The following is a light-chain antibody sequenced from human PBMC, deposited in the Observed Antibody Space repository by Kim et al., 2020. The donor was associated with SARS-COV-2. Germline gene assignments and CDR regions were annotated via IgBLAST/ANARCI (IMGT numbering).Light chain of an antibody. Sequence: SVSPGERATLSCRASQSVSSNLAWYQQKPGQAPRLLIYGVSTRATGIPSRFSGSGSGTEFTLTISSLQSEDFAVYSCQQYNNWPYTFGQGTKLEIK. V-gene: IGKV3-15*01. CDR3: QQYNNWPYT. CDR2: GVS. CDR1: QSVSSN. J-gene: IGKJ2*01.